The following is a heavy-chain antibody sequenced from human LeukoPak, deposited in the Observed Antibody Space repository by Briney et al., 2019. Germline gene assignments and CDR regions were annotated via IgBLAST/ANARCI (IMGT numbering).Heavy chain of an antibody. CDR2: IYYSGST. V-gene: IGHV4-61*01. Sequence: SETLSLTCTVSGGSVSSGSYYWSWIRQPPGKGLEWIGYIYYSGSTNYNPSLKSRVTISVDTSKNQFSLKLSSVTAADTAVYYCARGRGSYYPDRFDPWGQGTLVTVSS. D-gene: IGHD1-26*01. J-gene: IGHJ5*02. CDR1: GGSVSSGSYY. CDR3: ARGRGSYYPDRFDP.